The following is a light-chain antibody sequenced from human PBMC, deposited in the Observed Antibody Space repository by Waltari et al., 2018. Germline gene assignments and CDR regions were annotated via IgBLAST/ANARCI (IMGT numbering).Light chain of an antibody. CDR1: QGTSQW. Sequence: IRMTQPPPTVSAPVGDTVTLTCRASQGTSQWLAWYQQRPGKATKLLSYAASNLQPGVPSRFSRSGSVTDLTLTITDLQPEDFGTCGCQQTNTFPLTFGQGTRLEIK. J-gene: IGKJ5*01. CDR3: QQTNTFPLT. CDR2: AAS. V-gene: IGKV1-12*01.